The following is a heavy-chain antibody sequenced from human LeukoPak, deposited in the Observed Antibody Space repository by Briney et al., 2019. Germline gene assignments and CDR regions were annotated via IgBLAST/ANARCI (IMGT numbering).Heavy chain of an antibody. D-gene: IGHD6-19*01. J-gene: IGHJ4*02. CDR1: GYRLSSDW. CDR3: ARVLSSGWPFDY. Sequence: GESLKISCKGSGYRLSSDWIGWVRQMPGKGLEWMGIIYPGDSDTRYSPSFQGQVTISADKSISTAYLQWSSLKASDTATYYCARVLSSGWPFDYWGQGTLVIVSS. CDR2: IYPGDSDT. V-gene: IGHV5-51*01.